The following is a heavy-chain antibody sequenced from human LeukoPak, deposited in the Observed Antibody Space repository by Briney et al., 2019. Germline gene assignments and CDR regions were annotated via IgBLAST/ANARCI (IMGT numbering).Heavy chain of an antibody. V-gene: IGHV3-23*01. CDR3: AKDRATVTTDWFDP. Sequence: GGSLRLSCAASGFTFSSYAMNWVRQAPGKGLGWVSTISGSGGSTYYADSVKGRFTISRDNSKNTLYLQMNSLRAEDTAVYYCAKDRATVTTDWFDPWGQGTLVTVSS. D-gene: IGHD4-11*01. CDR1: GFTFSSYA. CDR2: ISGSGGST. J-gene: IGHJ5*02.